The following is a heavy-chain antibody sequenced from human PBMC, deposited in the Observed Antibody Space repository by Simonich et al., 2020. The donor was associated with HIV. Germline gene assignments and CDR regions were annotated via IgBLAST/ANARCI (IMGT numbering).Heavy chain of an antibody. D-gene: IGHD3-10*01. Sequence: EVQLVESGGGLVKPGGSLRLSCAASGFTFSNAWMSWVRQAPGKGLKWVGRIKSKTEGGTTDYAAPGKGRFTISRDNSKNTLYLQMNSLKTEDTAVYYCTTDYSYTSVLLWFGEFWGQGTLVTVSS. CDR1: GFTFSNAW. J-gene: IGHJ4*02. CDR3: TTDYSYTSVLLWFGEF. CDR2: IKSKTEGGTT. V-gene: IGHV3-15*01.